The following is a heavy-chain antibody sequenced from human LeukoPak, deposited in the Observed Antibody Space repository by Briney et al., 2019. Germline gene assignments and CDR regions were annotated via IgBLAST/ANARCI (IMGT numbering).Heavy chain of an antibody. D-gene: IGHD6-19*01. CDR2: FYYSGSV. CDR3: ARAVAHYYYYYGMDV. J-gene: IGHJ6*02. Sequence: PSETLSLTCTVSGGPITSSGYYWGWIRQSPGKGLEWIGSFYYSGSVYYNPSLKSRVTISVDTSKKQFSLKLSSVTAADTAVYYCARAVAHYYYYYGMDVWGQGTTVTVSS. CDR1: GGPITSSGYY. V-gene: IGHV4-39*07.